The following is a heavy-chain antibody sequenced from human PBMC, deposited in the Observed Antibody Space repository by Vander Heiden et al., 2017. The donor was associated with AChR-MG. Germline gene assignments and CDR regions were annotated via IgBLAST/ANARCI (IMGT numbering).Heavy chain of an antibody. D-gene: IGHD3-3*01. J-gene: IGHJ6*02. CDR1: GGSISSSSSY. CDR3: AKALYDFWSGYYTLDYYGMDV. Sequence: QLQLQESGPGLVKPSETLSLTCTVSGGSISSSSSYWGWIRQPPGKGLEWIGSIYYSGSTYYNPSLKSRVTISVDTSKNQFSLKLSSVTAADTAVYYCAKALYDFWSGYYTLDYYGMDVWGQGTTVTVSS. V-gene: IGHV4-39*01. CDR2: IYYSGST.